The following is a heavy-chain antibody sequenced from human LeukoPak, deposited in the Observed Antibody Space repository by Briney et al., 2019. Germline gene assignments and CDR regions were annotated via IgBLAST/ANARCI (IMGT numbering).Heavy chain of an antibody. J-gene: IGHJ4*02. CDR1: GFAFSSYW. CDR3: ARSQFDY. CDR2: ISGDGSTT. V-gene: IGHV3-74*01. Sequence: GGSLRLSCAASGFAFSSYWMLWVRQAPGKGLVCVSRISGDGSTTTYADAVTGRFTISRDNAKNILYLQMNSLRAEDTAIYYCARSQFDYWGQGILVTVSS.